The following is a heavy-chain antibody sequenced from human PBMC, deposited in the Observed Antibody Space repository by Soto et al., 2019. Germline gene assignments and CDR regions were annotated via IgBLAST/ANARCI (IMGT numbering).Heavy chain of an antibody. Sequence: QVQLQQWGAGLLKPSETLSLTCAVYGGSFSGYYWSWIRQPPGKGLEWIGEINHSGSTNYNPSLKSRVTISVDTSKNQFSLKLSSVTAADTAVYYCARGNDRPDYGDYGDMDVWGKGTTVTVSS. V-gene: IGHV4-34*01. J-gene: IGHJ6*03. CDR2: INHSGST. CDR3: ARGNDRPDYGDYGDMDV. D-gene: IGHD4-17*01. CDR1: GGSFSGYY.